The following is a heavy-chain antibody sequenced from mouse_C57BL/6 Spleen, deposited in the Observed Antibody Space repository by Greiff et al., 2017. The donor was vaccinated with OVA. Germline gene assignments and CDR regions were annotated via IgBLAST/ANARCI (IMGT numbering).Heavy chain of an antibody. CDR1: GYAFSSYW. CDR3: ARGLTEAYFDY. V-gene: IGHV1-80*01. Sequence: QVQLKQSGAELVKPGASVKISCKASGYAFSSYWMNWVKQRPGKGLEWIGQIYPGDGDTNYNGKFKGKATLTADKSSSTAYMQLSSLTSEDSAVYFCARGLTEAYFDYWGQGTTLTVSS. D-gene: IGHD4-1*01. J-gene: IGHJ2*01. CDR2: IYPGDGDT.